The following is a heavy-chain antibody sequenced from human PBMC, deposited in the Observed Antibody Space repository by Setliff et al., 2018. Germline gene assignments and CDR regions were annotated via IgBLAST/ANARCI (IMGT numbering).Heavy chain of an antibody. CDR2: ISSSSSYI. V-gene: IGHV3-21*01. D-gene: IGHD1-26*01. CDR1: GFTFSSYS. CDR3: ASPSGSYVSDAFDI. Sequence: GGSLRLSCAASGFTFSSYSMNWVRQAPGKGLEWVSSISSSSSYIYYADSVKGRFTISRDNAKNLLYLQMNSLRAEDTAVYYCASPSGSYVSDAFDIWGQGTMVTVS. J-gene: IGHJ3*02.